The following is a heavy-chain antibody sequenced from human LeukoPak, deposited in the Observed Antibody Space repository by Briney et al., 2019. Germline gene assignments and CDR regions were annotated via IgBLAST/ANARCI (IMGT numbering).Heavy chain of an antibody. CDR1: GFTFSSYG. J-gene: IGHJ6*02. Sequence: PGGSLRLSCAASGFTFSSYGMHWVRQAPGKGLEWVAFIRYDGSNKYYADSVKGRFTISRDNAKNTLYLQMNSLRAEDTAVYYCATYCGGDCYYYYGMDVWGQGTTVTVSS. V-gene: IGHV3-30*02. CDR3: ATYCGGDCYYYYGMDV. CDR2: IRYDGSNK. D-gene: IGHD2-21*02.